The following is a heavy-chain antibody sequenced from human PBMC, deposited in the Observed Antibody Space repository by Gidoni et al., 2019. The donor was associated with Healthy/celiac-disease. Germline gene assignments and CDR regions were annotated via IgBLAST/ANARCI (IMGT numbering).Heavy chain of an antibody. CDR3: AGYDIVVVVAATRVGDYYYYGMDV. D-gene: IGHD2-15*01. Sequence: QVQLVQSGAEVKKPGSSVKVSCKASGGTFSRYAISWVRPAPGQGLAWMGGIIPIFGTANYAQKFQGRVTITADESTSTAYMELSSLRSEDTAVYYWAGYDIVVVVAATRVGDYYYYGMDVWGQGTTVTVSS. CDR2: IIPIFGTA. J-gene: IGHJ6*02. V-gene: IGHV1-69*01. CDR1: GGTFSRYA.